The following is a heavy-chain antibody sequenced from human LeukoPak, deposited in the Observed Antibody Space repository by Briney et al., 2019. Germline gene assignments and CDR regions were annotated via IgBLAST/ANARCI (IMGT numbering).Heavy chain of an antibody. CDR3: ARAYIVATRHFDY. CDR1: GFTFSSYW. D-gene: IGHD5-12*01. J-gene: IGHJ4*02. Sequence: GGSLRLSCAASGFTFSSYWMSWVRQAPGKGLEWVAVISYDGSNKYYADSVKGRFTISRDNSKNTLYLQMNSLRAEDTAVYYCARAYIVATRHFDYWGQGTLVTVSS. CDR2: ISYDGSNK. V-gene: IGHV3-30*03.